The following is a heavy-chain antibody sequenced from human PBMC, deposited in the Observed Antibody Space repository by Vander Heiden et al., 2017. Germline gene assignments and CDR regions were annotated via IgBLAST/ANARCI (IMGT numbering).Heavy chain of an antibody. CDR1: GFTFSSYG. D-gene: IGHD3-22*01. V-gene: IGHV3-33*01. CDR2: IWYDGSNK. CDR3: AREESGTYYYDSSGYFLY. Sequence: QVQLVESGGGVVQPGRSLRLSCAASGFTFSSYGMHWVRQAPGKGLEWVAVIWYDGSNKYYADSVKGRFTISRDKSKNTLYLQMNSLRAEDTAVYYCAREESGTYYYDSSGYFLYWGQGTLVTVSS. J-gene: IGHJ4*02.